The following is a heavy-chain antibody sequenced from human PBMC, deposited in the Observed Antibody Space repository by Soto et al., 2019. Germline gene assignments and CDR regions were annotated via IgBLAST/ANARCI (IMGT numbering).Heavy chain of an antibody. Sequence: QVQLVQSGAEVKKPGASVKVSCKTSGYTFTSYAMHWVRQAPGQRLEWMGWINAGNGNTKYSQKFQGRVTITIDTSASTASMELSSLRSEDTAIYYCARDLGGWPDYWGQGTLVTVSS. V-gene: IGHV1-3*01. J-gene: IGHJ4*02. CDR3: ARDLGGWPDY. CDR2: INAGNGNT. CDR1: GYTFTSYA. D-gene: IGHD6-19*01.